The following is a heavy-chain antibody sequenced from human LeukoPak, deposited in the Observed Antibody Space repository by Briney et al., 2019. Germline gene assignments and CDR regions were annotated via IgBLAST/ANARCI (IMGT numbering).Heavy chain of an antibody. CDR3: ARGSYCSGGSCFDY. D-gene: IGHD2-15*01. CDR2: ISSSSSYI. V-gene: IGHV3-21*01. CDR1: GFTFSNYS. Sequence: KTGGSLRLSCAASGFTFSNYSMNWVRQAPGKGLEWVSSISSSSSYIYYADSVKGRFTISRDNAKNSLYLQVNSLRAEDTAVYYCARGSYCSGGSCFDYWGQGTLVTVSS. J-gene: IGHJ4*02.